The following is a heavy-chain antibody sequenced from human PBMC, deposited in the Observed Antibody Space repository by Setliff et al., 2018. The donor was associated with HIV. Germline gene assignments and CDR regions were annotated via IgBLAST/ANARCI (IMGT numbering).Heavy chain of an antibody. CDR2: IYSDGSS. Sequence: LRLSCAASGFTVSRFYMSWVRQAPGKGLEWVSVIYSDGSSYYADSVRGRFTISRDNYKNTLYLQMNSLRPEDTAVYYCAAQGGFLDWFPLVHWGQGTLVTVSS. V-gene: IGHV3-53*01. J-gene: IGHJ4*02. D-gene: IGHD3-3*01. CDR1: GFTVSRFY. CDR3: AAQGGFLDWFPLVH.